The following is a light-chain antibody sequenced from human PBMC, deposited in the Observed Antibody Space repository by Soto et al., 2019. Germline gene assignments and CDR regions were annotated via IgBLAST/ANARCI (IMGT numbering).Light chain of an antibody. CDR1: QDIGNW. Sequence: DIQMTQSPSSVSASVGDRVNITCRATQDIGNWLAWYQQKPGKAPKLLISASSSLQSGVPSRFSGSGSGTDFTLMICSLQPEDCAIYWCLQTTSFPWTFGQGTKVEIK. CDR3: LQTTSFPWT. J-gene: IGKJ1*01. CDR2: ASS. V-gene: IGKV1-12*01.